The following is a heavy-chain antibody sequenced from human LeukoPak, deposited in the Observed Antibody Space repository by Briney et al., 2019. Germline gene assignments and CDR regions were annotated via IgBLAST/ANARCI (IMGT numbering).Heavy chain of an antibody. J-gene: IGHJ5*02. CDR3: ARDHVLLWFGELTGFDP. V-gene: IGHV4-59*01. D-gene: IGHD3-10*01. Sequence: SETLSLTRTVSGGSISSYYRSWIRQPPGKGLEWIGYIYYSGSTNYNPSLKSRVTISVDTSKNQFSLKLSSVTAADTAVYYCARDHVLLWFGELTGFDPWGQGTLVTVSS. CDR2: IYYSGST. CDR1: GGSISSYY.